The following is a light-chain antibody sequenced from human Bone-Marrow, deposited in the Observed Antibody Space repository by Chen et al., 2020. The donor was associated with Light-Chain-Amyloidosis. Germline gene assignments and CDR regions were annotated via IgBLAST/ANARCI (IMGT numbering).Light chain of an antibody. V-gene: IGLV3-21*02. CDR1: NIGSTS. J-gene: IGLJ3*02. Sequence: SYVLTQPSSVSVAPGQTATIACGGNNIGSTSVHWYQQTPGQAPLLVVYDDSDRTSGTPERMSGRNSGNTATLTTSRVEAGEEADYYCAVWNRSSDGPVFGGGTKLPVL. CDR2: DDS. CDR3: AVWNRSSDGPV.